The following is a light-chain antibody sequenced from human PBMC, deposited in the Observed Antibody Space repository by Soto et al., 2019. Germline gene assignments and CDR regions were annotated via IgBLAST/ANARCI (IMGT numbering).Light chain of an antibody. J-gene: IGKJ5*01. CDR2: DAS. Sequence: EIVLTQSPATLSLSPGQRATLSCRASQNVGSYLAWYQQKPGLAPRLPIYDASNRATGILARFSGSGSRTDLNLTISSLEPDDFAVYYCQQRSNGQLSFGEGTRREIK. V-gene: IGKV3-11*01. CDR3: QQRSNGQLS. CDR1: QNVGSY.